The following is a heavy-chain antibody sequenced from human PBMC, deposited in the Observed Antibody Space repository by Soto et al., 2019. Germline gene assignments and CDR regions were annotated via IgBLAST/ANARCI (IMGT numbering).Heavy chain of an antibody. CDR2: MNPNSGNT. CDR1: GYTFTSYD. D-gene: IGHD1-26*01. CDR3: AREKVGAVDY. V-gene: IGHV1-8*01. J-gene: IGHJ4*02. Sequence: QVQLVQSGAEVKKPGASVKVSCKASGYTFTSYDINWVRQATGQGLEWMGWMNPNSGNTGYAQKFQGRVTMIRNSSIITAHMEPSSLRPADTAVYDCAREKVGAVDYWGQGTLVTVSS.